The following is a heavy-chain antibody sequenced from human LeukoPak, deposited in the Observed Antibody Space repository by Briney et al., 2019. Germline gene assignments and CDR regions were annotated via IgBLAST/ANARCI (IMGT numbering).Heavy chain of an antibody. CDR3: ASRSSIWSGYQDTLYYFDS. V-gene: IGHV4-59*01. CDR2: IYYSGSI. Sequence: PSETLSLTCTVSGGSISSYYWSWIRQPPGKRLEWIGHIYYSGSINYNPSLKSRATISVDTSKNQFSLRLSSVTAADTAVYYCASRSSIWSGYQDTLYYFDSWGQGTLVTVSS. CDR1: GGSISSYY. J-gene: IGHJ4*02. D-gene: IGHD3-3*01.